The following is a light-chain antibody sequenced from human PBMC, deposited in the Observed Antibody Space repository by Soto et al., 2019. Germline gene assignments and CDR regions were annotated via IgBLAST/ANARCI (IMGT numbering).Light chain of an antibody. CDR3: FSYAGNSVYV. CDR2: EGT. J-gene: IGLJ1*01. Sequence: QSVLTQPASVSGSPGQSITISCTGTGSDVGSYNLVSWFQQLPGKVPKLIIYEGTKRPSGVSDRFSGSKSGYTASLTISGLQAEDAADYYCFSYAGNSVYVFGTGTKV. CDR1: GSDVGSYNL. V-gene: IGLV2-23*01.